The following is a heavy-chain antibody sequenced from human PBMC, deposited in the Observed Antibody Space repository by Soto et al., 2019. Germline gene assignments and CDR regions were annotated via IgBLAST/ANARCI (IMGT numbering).Heavy chain of an antibody. CDR3: ARHIAVSGTRGFDH. J-gene: IGHJ4*02. V-gene: IGHV4-4*02. CDR1: GGSITSNW. CDR2: IFHTGSA. Sequence: QVQLQEAGPGLMKPSGTLSLTCAVSGGSITSNWWSWVRQPPGKGVEWIAEIFHTGSANYNPSLMGRLTISMDKSRNHSSLNLNSVTAADTAVSYSARHIAVSGTRGFDHWGQGTLVTVSS. D-gene: IGHD2-21*01.